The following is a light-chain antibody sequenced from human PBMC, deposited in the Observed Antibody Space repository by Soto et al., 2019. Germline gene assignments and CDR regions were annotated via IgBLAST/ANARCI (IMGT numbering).Light chain of an antibody. V-gene: IGKV1-39*01. J-gene: IGKJ5*01. CDR2: ATS. CDR3: QQNYSPPPIT. Sequence: IHMTQSPSSLSASVGNIFTITCRASQNVAHFLNWYQQKPVKAPKLLIYATSSLHSGVPSSFSGSGFWTDFSLTISSLKTEDFSTYYCQQNYSPPPITFGQGTRLEIK. CDR1: QNVAHF.